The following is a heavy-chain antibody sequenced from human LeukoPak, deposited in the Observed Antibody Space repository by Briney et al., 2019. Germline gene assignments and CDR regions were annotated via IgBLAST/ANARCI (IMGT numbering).Heavy chain of an antibody. V-gene: IGHV4-39*01. CDR3: ARRRADVPQNAFDI. J-gene: IGHJ3*02. CDR1: GGSISSSVYF. Sequence: EPSETLSLTCTVSGGSISSSVYFWGWIRQPPGKGLEWVGTISYSGSTYYNPSLKSRVTISVDTSKNQFSLKLSSVTAADTAVYYCARRRADVPQNAFDIWGQGTMVTVSS. CDR2: ISYSGST. D-gene: IGHD3-10*01.